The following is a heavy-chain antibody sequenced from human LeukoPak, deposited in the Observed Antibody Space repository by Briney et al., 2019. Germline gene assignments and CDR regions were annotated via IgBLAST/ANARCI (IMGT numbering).Heavy chain of an antibody. Sequence: SQTLSLTCAISGDSVSSNSAAWNWIRQSPSRGLEWLGRTYYRSKWYNDYAVSVKSRITINPDTSKNQFSLKLSSVTAADTAVYYCARDRGRRDGLFRDWFDPWGQGTLVTVSS. CDR2: TYYRSKWYN. D-gene: IGHD5-24*01. J-gene: IGHJ5*02. CDR1: GDSVSSNSAA. CDR3: ARDRGRRDGLFRDWFDP. V-gene: IGHV6-1*01.